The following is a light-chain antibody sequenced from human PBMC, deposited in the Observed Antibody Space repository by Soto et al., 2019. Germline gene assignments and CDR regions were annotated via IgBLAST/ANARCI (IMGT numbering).Light chain of an antibody. V-gene: IGLV3-21*02. J-gene: IGLJ2*01. CDR2: DDC. CDR3: QVWDRSSDPVV. CDR1: NIGSKS. Sequence: SYELTQPPSVSVAPGQTARITCGGNNIGSKSVHWYQQKPGQAPVLVVYDDCDRPSGIPERFSGSNSGNTATLTISRVEAGDEADYYCQVWDRSSDPVVFGGGTQLTVL.